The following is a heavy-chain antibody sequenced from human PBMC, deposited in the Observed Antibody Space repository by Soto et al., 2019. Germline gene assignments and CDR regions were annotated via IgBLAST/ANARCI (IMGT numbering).Heavy chain of an antibody. J-gene: IGHJ3*02. CDR3: ARDGDYVWGSYRWSDAFDI. CDR1: GFTFSSFG. D-gene: IGHD3-16*02. Sequence: QVQLVESGGGVVQPGRSLRLSCAASGFTFSSFGMHWVRQAPGKGLDWVAVISNDGSYKYYADSVKGRFTISRDNSKNTLYLQMNSLRAEDTAVYYCARDGDYVWGSYRWSDAFDIWGQGTMVTVSS. V-gene: IGHV3-30*03. CDR2: ISNDGSYK.